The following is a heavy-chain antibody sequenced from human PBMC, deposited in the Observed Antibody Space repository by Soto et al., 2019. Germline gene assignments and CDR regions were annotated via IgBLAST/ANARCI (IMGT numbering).Heavy chain of an antibody. Sequence: PGESLKISCKGSGYTFTDYWIGWVRQLPGKGLEWMGIIYPGDSDTRYSPAFQGHVTITVDKSTSTAYLQWNILKASDTAMYYCARHSSNFRYYCCAMDVWGQGTLVTVSS. CDR3: ARHSSNFRYYCCAMDV. CDR1: GYTFTDYW. CDR2: IYPGDSDT. J-gene: IGHJ4*02. D-gene: IGHD6-19*01. V-gene: IGHV5-51*01.